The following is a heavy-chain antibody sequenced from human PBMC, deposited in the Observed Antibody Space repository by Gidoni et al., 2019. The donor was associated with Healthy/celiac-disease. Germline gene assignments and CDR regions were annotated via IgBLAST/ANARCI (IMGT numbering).Heavy chain of an antibody. CDR3: AKAPYYYDSSGYYPHGWFDP. CDR2: ISVRVCST. D-gene: IGHD3-22*01. V-gene: IGHV3-23*01. CDR1: GFTFSSYA. J-gene: IGHJ5*02. Sequence: EVQLLESGGGLVQPGGSLRLSCAASGFTFSSYAMSWVRQAPGKGLEWVSAISVRVCSTYYADSVKGRFTISRDNSKNTLYLQMNSLRAEDTAVYYCAKAPYYYDSSGYYPHGWFDPWGQGTLVTVSS.